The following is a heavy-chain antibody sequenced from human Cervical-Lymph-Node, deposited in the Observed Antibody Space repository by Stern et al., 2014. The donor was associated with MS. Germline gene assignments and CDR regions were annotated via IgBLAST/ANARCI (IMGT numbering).Heavy chain of an antibody. J-gene: IGHJ4*02. V-gene: IGHV4-59*08. CDR1: GDSIRTYF. D-gene: IGHD7-27*01. Sequence: QLQLQESGPGLLKPSETLSLTCTVSGDSIRTYFWTWIRQPPGKTLQWIGYVYYSGSATYNPSLKSRVTMSVDTSTKQFSLKPRPGTAADTAVYYCARKADWGDYFDYWGQGTLVTVSS. CDR2: VYYSGSA. CDR3: ARKADWGDYFDY.